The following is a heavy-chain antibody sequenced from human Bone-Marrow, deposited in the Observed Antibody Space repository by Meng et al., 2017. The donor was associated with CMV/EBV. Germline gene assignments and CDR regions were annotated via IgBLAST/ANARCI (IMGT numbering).Heavy chain of an antibody. CDR2: IYPGDSDT. J-gene: IGHJ6*02. CDR3: ARSMYSSSLVYGMDV. CDR1: GYSFTSYW. Sequence: KVSCKGSGYSFTSYWIGWVRQMPGKGLEWMGIIYPGDSDTRYSPSFQGQVTISADKSISTAYLQWSSLKASDTAMYYCARSMYSSSLVYGMDVWGQWTTVTVSS. V-gene: IGHV5-51*01. D-gene: IGHD6-6*01.